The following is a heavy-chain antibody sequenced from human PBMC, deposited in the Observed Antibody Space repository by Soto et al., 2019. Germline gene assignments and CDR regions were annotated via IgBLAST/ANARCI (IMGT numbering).Heavy chain of an antibody. D-gene: IGHD3-10*01. CDR1: GFTFSSYD. Sequence: GGSLRLSCAASGFTFSSYDMHWVRQATEKGLEWVSAIGTAGDTYYPGSVKGRFTISRENAKNSLYLQMNSLRAGDTAVYYCARAGYYGSGSYYYDYWGQGTLVTVSS. CDR3: ARAGYYGSGSYYYDY. J-gene: IGHJ4*02. V-gene: IGHV3-13*01. CDR2: IGTAGDT.